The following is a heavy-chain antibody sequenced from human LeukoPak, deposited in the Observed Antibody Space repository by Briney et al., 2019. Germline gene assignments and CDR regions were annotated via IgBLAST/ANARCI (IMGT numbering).Heavy chain of an antibody. V-gene: IGHV4-34*01. Sequence: SETLSLTCAVYGGSFSGYYWSWIRQPPGKGLVWIGEINHSGSTNYNPSLKSRVTISVDTSKNQFSLKLSSVTAADTAVYYCARVVAVAATYYYYYGMDVWGQGTTVTVSS. CDR2: INHSGST. CDR1: GGSFSGYY. CDR3: ARVVAVAATYYYYYGMDV. J-gene: IGHJ6*02. D-gene: IGHD6-19*01.